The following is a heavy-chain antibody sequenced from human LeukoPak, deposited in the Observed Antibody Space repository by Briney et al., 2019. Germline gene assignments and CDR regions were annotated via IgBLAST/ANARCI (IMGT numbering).Heavy chain of an antibody. CDR1: GYSFTTYW. V-gene: IGHV5-51*01. CDR3: ARLMGSADWGYYFDY. D-gene: IGHD3-16*01. Sequence: GGSLKISRKASGYSFTTYWIGRGRQMPGKGVEWMGIIYPADSTDHYSTSFQGQVTISVDKSINTAYLQWSRLKASDTAMYYCARLMGSADWGYYFDYWGQGTLVTVSS. J-gene: IGHJ4*02. CDR2: IYPADSTD.